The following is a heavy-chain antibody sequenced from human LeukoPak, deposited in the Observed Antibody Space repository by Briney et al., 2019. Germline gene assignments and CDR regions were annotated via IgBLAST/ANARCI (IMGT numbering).Heavy chain of an antibody. CDR3: ARDWTAVGADPGGHYYYYYYMDV. D-gene: IGHD6-19*01. J-gene: IGHJ6*03. CDR2: IKQDGSEK. V-gene: IGHV3-7*01. CDR1: GFTFSSYW. Sequence: GGSLRLSCAASGFTFSSYWMSWVRQAPGKGPEWVANIKQDGSEKYYVDSVEGRFTISRDNAKNSLYLQMNSLRAEDTAVYYCARDWTAVGADPGGHYYYYYYMDVWGKGTTVTVSS.